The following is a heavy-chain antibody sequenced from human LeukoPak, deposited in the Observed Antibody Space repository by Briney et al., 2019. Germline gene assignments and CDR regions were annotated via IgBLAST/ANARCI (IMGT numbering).Heavy chain of an antibody. CDR3: ARRAGAYTHPYDY. Sequence: PGGSLRLSCAASGFTFRSYGMHWVRQAPGKGLEWVAFIRYDGNNKYYGDSVKGRFTISRDNSKNTLYLQMNSLRAEDTAVYYCARRAGAYTHPYDYWGQGTLVTVS. D-gene: IGHD3-16*01. CDR2: IRYDGNNK. J-gene: IGHJ4*02. CDR1: GFTFRSYG. V-gene: IGHV3-30*02.